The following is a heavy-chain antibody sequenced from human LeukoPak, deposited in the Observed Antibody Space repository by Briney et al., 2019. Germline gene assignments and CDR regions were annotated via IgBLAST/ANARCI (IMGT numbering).Heavy chain of an antibody. CDR1: GGSFSGYY. V-gene: IGHV4-34*11. D-gene: IGHD6-13*01. CDR3: ATSTAVAAAASDY. CDR2: FYVSVST. Sequence: SETLSLTCAVYGGSFSGYYWSWIRQPPGKGLEWIGRFYVSVSTEYNPSLRSRATISVDSSKNQFSLKLSSVTAADTAVYYCATSTAVAAAASDYWGQGALVTVSS. J-gene: IGHJ4*02.